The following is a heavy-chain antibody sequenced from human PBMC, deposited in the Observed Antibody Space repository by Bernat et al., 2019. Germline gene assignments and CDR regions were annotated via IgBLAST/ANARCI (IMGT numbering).Heavy chain of an antibody. CDR1: GYTLTELS. J-gene: IGHJ2*01. V-gene: IGHV1-24*01. CDR3: ATGPMITMVRGAPNWYFDL. CDR2: FDPEDGET. D-gene: IGHD3-10*01. Sequence: QVQLVQSGAEVKKPVASVKVSCKVSGYTLTELSMHWVRQAPGKGLEWMGGFDPEDGETIYAQKFQGRVTMTEDTSTDTAYMELSSLRSEDTAVYYCATGPMITMVRGAPNWYFDLWGRGTLVTVSS.